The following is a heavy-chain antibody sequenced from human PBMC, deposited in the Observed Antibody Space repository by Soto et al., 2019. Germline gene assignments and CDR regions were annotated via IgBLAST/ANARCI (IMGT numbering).Heavy chain of an antibody. V-gene: IGHV3-23*01. J-gene: IGHJ4*02. CDR3: VRDRRLWGFDS. Sequence: PGGSLRLSCAASGFTFSNYAMSWVRQAPGKGLEWVSTISGSGDTTYYADSVKGRFTISRDNSKNTLYLHMNSLRAEDTAVYYCVRDRRLWGFDSGGQGPLVTVS. CDR2: ISGSGDTT. D-gene: IGHD2-21*01. CDR1: GFTFSNYA.